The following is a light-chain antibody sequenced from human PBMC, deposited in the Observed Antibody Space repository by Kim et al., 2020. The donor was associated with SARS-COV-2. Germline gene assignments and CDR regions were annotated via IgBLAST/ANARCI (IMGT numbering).Light chain of an antibody. Sequence: DIVMTQSPDSLAVSLGERATINCKSSQSVLYSSNNKNYLTWYQQKPGQPPKLLIYWASTRESGVPDRFSGSGSGTDFTLTISSLQAEDVAVYYCQQFNSYPPLFTFGGGTKVDIK. CDR2: WAS. J-gene: IGKJ4*01. CDR1: QSVLYSSNNKNY. V-gene: IGKV4-1*01. CDR3: QQFNSYPPLFT.